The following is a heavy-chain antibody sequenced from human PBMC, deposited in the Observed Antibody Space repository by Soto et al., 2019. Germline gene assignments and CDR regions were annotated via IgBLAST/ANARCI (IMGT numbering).Heavy chain of an antibody. CDR3: ALYRNVGDYMYYFDA. CDR1: GFSLSTSRVG. CDR2: IYWDDDK. J-gene: IGHJ4*02. D-gene: IGHD4-17*01. Sequence: QITLKESGPPLVKPTQALTLTCTFSGFSLSTSRVGVGWIRQPPGKALEWLALIYWDDDKRYSPSLKTRLTITKDTSKNQVVHTMPNMDPVDQAAYYRALYRNVGDYMYYFDAWGQGTLVTVSS. V-gene: IGHV2-5*02.